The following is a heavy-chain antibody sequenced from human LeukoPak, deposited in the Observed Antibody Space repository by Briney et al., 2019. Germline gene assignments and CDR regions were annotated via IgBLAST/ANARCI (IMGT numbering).Heavy chain of an antibody. J-gene: IGHJ4*02. Sequence: PGGSLRLSCGVSDFTFSDFYMSWIRQAPGKGLEWVSYISSSSSTIYYADSVKGRFTISRDNAKNSLYLQMNSLRAEDTAVYYCARDKFNGSPMIVDYWGQGTLVTVSS. CDR2: ISSSSSTI. CDR1: DFTFSDFY. CDR3: ARDKFNGSPMIVDY. V-gene: IGHV3-11*04. D-gene: IGHD3-22*01.